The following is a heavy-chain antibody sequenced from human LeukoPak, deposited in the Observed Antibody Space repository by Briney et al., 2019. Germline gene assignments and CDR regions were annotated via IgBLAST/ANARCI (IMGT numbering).Heavy chain of an antibody. CDR1: GFTFSNYA. Sequence: GGSLRLSRAASGFTFSNYAMNWVRQAPGKGLEWVSSISIGNTYIYYADSVKGRFTISRDNAKNSLYLQLNSLRAEDTAVYYCAGSDTIGYLPREWDYWYFDRWGRGTLVTVSS. D-gene: IGHD3-22*01. V-gene: IGHV3-21*03. J-gene: IGHJ2*01. CDR3: AGSDTIGYLPREWDYWYFDR. CDR2: ISIGNTYI.